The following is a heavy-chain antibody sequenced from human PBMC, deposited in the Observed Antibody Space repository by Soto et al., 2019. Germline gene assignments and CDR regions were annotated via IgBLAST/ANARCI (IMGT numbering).Heavy chain of an antibody. CDR1: GFTFSIYT. D-gene: IGHD2-15*01. Sequence: EVQLLESGGGLVQPAGSLRLSCAASGFTFSIYTMSWFRQAPGKGLEWVSCIYGNGSSTVYSASVKGRFTISRDHSGNTVYLQMSSLSAEDTAIYDCVKDFTHDSWWDIDYWGRGSVVTVCS. J-gene: IGHJ4*02. CDR3: VKDFTHDSWWDIDY. CDR2: IYGNGSST. V-gene: IGHV3-23*01.